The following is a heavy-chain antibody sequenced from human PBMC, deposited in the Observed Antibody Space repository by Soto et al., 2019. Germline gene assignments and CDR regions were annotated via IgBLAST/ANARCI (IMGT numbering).Heavy chain of an antibody. D-gene: IGHD2-2*01. CDR2: MNPNSGNT. CDR3: PIGDLAVVPAAPFDP. V-gene: IGHV1-8*01. J-gene: IGHJ5*02. Sequence: XSVKVACKASGYTLTSYDSNWGRQATVQGLEWMGWMNPNSGNTGYAQKFPGRVTMTRNTSISTAYMELSSLRSEDTAVYYCPIGDLAVVPAAPFDPWGQRTLVTVSS. CDR1: GYTLTSYD.